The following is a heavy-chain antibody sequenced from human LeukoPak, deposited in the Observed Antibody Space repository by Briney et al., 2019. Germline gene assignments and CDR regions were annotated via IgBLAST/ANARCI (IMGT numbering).Heavy chain of an antibody. J-gene: IGHJ6*02. CDR3: ARQSGYSSSWTYYYYGMDV. CDR1: GGTFSSYA. Sequence: SVKVSCKASGGTFSSYAISWVRQAPGQGLEWIGRIIPILGIANYAQKFQGRVTITADKSTSTAYMELSSLRSEDTAVYYCARQSGYSSSWTYYYYGMDVWGQGTTVTVSS. D-gene: IGHD6-13*01. CDR2: IIPILGIA. V-gene: IGHV1-69*04.